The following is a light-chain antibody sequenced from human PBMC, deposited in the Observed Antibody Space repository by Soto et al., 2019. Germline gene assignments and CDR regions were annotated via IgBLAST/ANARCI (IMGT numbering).Light chain of an antibody. J-gene: IGLJ2*01. Sequence: QSALTQPASVSGSPGQSITISCTGTSADIGNYNYVSWYQHHPGKATKLMIYEVSDRPSGVADRFSGSKSGTAASLTIAGLHADDDAYYYCSSYTTIDTLVFGGGTKLTVL. V-gene: IGLV2-14*01. CDR2: EVS. CDR3: SSYTTIDTLV. CDR1: SADIGNYNY.